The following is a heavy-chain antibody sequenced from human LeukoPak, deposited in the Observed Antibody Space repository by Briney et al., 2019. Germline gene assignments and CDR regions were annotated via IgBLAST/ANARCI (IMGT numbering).Heavy chain of an antibody. V-gene: IGHV4-4*07. J-gene: IGHJ4*02. Sequence: SETLSLTCTVSGGSISSYYWSWIRQPAGKGLERIGRIYTSGSTNYNPSLKSRVTMSVDTSKNQFSLKLSSVTAADTAVYYCARDRYPPEMATSNYFDYWGQGTLVTVSS. D-gene: IGHD5-24*01. CDR2: IYTSGST. CDR1: GGSISSYY. CDR3: ARDRYPPEMATSNYFDY.